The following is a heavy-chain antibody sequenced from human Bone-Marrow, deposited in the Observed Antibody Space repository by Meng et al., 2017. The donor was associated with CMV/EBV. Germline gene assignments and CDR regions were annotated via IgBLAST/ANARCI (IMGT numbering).Heavy chain of an antibody. Sequence: GESLKISCAASGFTVSSNYMSWVRQAPGKGLEWVSVIYSGGSTYYADSVKGRFTISRDNSKSTLYLQMNSLRAEDTALYYCAKGLRRSEKVLLWFGGIFQTDYWGQGTLVTVSS. J-gene: IGHJ4*02. CDR2: IYSGGST. D-gene: IGHD3-10*01. CDR1: GFTVSSNY. CDR3: AKGLRRSEKVLLWFGGIFQTDY. V-gene: IGHV3-53*01.